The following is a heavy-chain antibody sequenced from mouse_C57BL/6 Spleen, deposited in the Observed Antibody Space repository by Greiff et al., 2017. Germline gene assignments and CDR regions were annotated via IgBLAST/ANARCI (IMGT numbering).Heavy chain of an antibody. J-gene: IGHJ2*01. Sequence: QVHVKQPGAELVKPGASVKVSCKASGYTFTSYWMHWVKQRPGQGLEWIGRIHPSDSDTNYNQKFKGKATLTVDKSSSTAYMQLSSLTSEDSAVYYCAIKRYTPFDYWGQGTTLTVSS. V-gene: IGHV1-74*01. CDR3: AIKRYTPFDY. CDR2: IHPSDSDT. D-gene: IGHD2-14*01. CDR1: GYTFTSYW.